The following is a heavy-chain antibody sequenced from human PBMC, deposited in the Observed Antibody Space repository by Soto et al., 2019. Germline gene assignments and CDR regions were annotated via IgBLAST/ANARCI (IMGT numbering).Heavy chain of an antibody. D-gene: IGHD3-16*01. CDR1: GFTFSTYG. J-gene: IGHJ5*02. V-gene: IGHV3-30*02. CDR3: AKDPIKAVNRGSRFDP. Sequence: GGSLRLSCAGSGFTFSTYGLHWVRQPPGKGLEWVAFVSFDGSEKYYAESVKGRFTISRDNPRNTLFLQLTSLRTEDTAVYFCAKDPIKAVNRGSRFDPWGRGTLVTVSS. CDR2: VSFDGSEK.